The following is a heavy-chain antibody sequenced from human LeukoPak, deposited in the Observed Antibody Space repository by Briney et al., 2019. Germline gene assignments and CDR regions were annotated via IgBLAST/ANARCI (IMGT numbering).Heavy chain of an antibody. CDR2: ISAGSTNK. V-gene: IGHV3-23*01. Sequence: GGSLRLSCIVSGFTFSGYAMSWVRQAPGKGLEWVSSISAGSTNKYYTDSVKGRFTISRDNSKSTLYLQMNSLRAEDTAIYYCAKGKAVVGAAGPDYWGQGTLVTVSS. CDR1: GFTFSGYA. CDR3: AKGKAVVGAAGPDY. J-gene: IGHJ4*02. D-gene: IGHD2-15*01.